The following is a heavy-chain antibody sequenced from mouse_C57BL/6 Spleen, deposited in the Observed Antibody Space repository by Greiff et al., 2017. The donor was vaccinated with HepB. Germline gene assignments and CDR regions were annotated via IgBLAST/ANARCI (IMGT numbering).Heavy chain of an antibody. CDR2: INPGSGGT. J-gene: IGHJ1*03. Sequence: QVQLKESGAELVRPGTSVKVSCKASGYAFTNYLIEWVKQRPGQGLEWIGVINPGSGGTNYNEKFKGKATLTADKSSSTAYMQLSSLTSEDSAVYFCARNYYSNYDWYFDVWGTGTTVTVSS. CDR3: ARNYYSNYDWYFDV. CDR1: GYAFTNYL. D-gene: IGHD2-5*01. V-gene: IGHV1-54*01.